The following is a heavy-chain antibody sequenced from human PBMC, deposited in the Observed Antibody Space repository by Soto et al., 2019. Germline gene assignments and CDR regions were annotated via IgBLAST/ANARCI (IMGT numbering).Heavy chain of an antibody. CDR2: INPSGGST. J-gene: IGHJ5*02. V-gene: IGHV1-46*01. CDR1: GYTFTSYY. CDR3: ARGNRAAADRGNWFDP. Sequence: GASVKVSCKASGYTFTSYYMHWVRQAPGQGLEWMGIINPSGGSTSYAQKLQGRVTMTRDTSTSTVYMELSSLRSEDTAVYYCARGNRAAADRGNWFDPWGQGTLVTVSS. D-gene: IGHD6-13*01.